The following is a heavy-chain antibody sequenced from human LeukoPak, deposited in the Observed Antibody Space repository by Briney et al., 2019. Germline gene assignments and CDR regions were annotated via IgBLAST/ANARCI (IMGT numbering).Heavy chain of an antibody. V-gene: IGHV4-34*01. J-gene: IGHJ4*02. Sequence: SETLSLTCAVYGGSFSGYYWSWIRQPPGKGLEWIGEINHSGSTNYNPSLKSRVTISVDTSKNQFSLKLSSVTAADTAVYYCASLLDKRYYFDYWGQGTLVTVSS. CDR2: INHSGST. CDR1: GGSFSGYY. D-gene: IGHD3-9*01. CDR3: ASLLDKRYYFDY.